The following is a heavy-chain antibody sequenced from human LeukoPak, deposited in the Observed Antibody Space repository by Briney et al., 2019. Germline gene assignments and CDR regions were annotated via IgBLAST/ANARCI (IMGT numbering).Heavy chain of an antibody. J-gene: IGHJ4*02. D-gene: IGHD6-19*01. V-gene: IGHV4-59*12. CDR3: AREKALRRAVAGNFDY. CDR1: GGSISSYY. CDR2: IYYGGST. Sequence: SETLSLTCTVSGGSISSYYWSWIRQPPGKGLEWIGYIYYGGSTNYNPSLKSRVTMSVDTSKNQFSLKLSSVTAADTAVYYCAREKALRRAVAGNFDYWGQGTLVTVSS.